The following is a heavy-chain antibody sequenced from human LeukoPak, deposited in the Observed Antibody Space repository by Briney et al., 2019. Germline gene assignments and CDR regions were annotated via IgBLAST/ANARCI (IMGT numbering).Heavy chain of an antibody. D-gene: IGHD3-10*01. CDR2: ISGSGGST. Sequence: HPGGSLRLSCAASGFAFSSYAMSWVRQAPGKGLEWVSAISGSGGSTYYADSVKGRFTISRDNSKNTLYLQMNSLRAEDTAVYYCARATYMIRGLKDYWGQGTLVTVSS. CDR1: GFAFSSYA. V-gene: IGHV3-23*01. J-gene: IGHJ4*02. CDR3: ARATYMIRGLKDY.